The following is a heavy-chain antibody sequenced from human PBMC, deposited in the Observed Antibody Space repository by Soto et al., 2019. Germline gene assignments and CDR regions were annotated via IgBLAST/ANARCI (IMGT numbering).Heavy chain of an antibody. CDR1: GGTFSSDA. D-gene: IGHD3-16*01. Sequence: QVQLVQSGAEVKKPGSSVKVSCKTSGGTFSSDAINWVRQAPGQGLEWMGGIIPMFDPPNFTQKFQGRVTITADESTSTVHMKLSSLRSEDTAIYYCARGNLNRRWGDFDYWGQGTLVTVSS. CDR3: ARGNLNRRWGDFDY. J-gene: IGHJ4*02. CDR2: IIPMFDPP. V-gene: IGHV1-69*01.